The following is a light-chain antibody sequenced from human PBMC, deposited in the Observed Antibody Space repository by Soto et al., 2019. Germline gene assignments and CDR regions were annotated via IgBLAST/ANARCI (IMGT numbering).Light chain of an antibody. CDR3: QQYNSYSRT. CDR2: KAS. J-gene: IGKJ1*01. Sequence: DIQMTQSPSTLSASVGDRVTITCRASQSISSWLAWYQQKPGKAPKLLIYKASSLESGVPSRFSGSGSGTEFTLTTSSLQPDDFATYSCQQYNSYSRTFGQGTKV. V-gene: IGKV1-5*03. CDR1: QSISSW.